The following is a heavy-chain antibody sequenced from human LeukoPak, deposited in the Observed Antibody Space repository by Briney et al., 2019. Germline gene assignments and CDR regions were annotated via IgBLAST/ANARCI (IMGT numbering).Heavy chain of an antibody. Sequence: PGTLSLTCGVSGGSIDITNYWSWVRQAPGKGLEWIGEISHDGTRNYNPSLRSRVAMSFDRANNYFSLSLTAVTAAGTALYYCTRESRPFCPFAFWGQGVMVTVSS. V-gene: IGHV4-4*03. CDR3: TRESRPFCPFAF. CDR2: ISHDGTR. D-gene: IGHD2-2*01. J-gene: IGHJ4*02. CDR1: GGSIDITNY.